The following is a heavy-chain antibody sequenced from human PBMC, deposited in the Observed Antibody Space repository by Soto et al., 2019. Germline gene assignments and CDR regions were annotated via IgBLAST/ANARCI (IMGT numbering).Heavy chain of an antibody. Sequence: SETLSLTCTVSGGSLSSYYWSWIRQPPGKGLEWIGYIYYSGSTNYNPSLKSRVTISVDTSKNQFSLKLSSVTAADTAVYYCARASGPAKYYFDYWGQGTLVTVSS. CDR3: ARASGPAKYYFDY. CDR1: GGSLSSYY. CDR2: IYYSGST. V-gene: IGHV4-59*01. D-gene: IGHD3-3*01. J-gene: IGHJ4*02.